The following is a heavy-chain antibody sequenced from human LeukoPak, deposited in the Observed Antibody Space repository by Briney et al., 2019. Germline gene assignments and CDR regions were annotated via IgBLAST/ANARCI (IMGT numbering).Heavy chain of an antibody. CDR2: IKQDGSEK. D-gene: IGHD2-2*01. CDR1: GFAFSSYW. CDR3: AREYCSSTSCSLFDY. J-gene: IGHJ4*02. Sequence: GGSLRLSCAASGFAFSSYWMSWVRQAPGKGREWVANIKQDGSEKYYVDSVKGRFTISRDNAKNSLYLQMNSLRAEDTAVYYCAREYCSSTSCSLFDYWGQGTLVTVSS. V-gene: IGHV3-7*01.